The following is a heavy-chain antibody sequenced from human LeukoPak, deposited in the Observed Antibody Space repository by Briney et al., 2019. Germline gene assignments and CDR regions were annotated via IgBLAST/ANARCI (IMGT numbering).Heavy chain of an antibody. D-gene: IGHD3-22*01. V-gene: IGHV3-23*01. CDR3: ARGSESSSGYHGIH. CDR1: GFTFSSYA. J-gene: IGHJ1*01. Sequence: PGGSLRLSCAASGFTFSSYAMSWVRQAPGKGLEWVSTISGSGGSTYYTDSVKGRFTISIDNSKNKLYLQMKSLSAEDTAIYYCARGSESSSGYHGIHWGQGTLATVSS. CDR2: ISGSGGST.